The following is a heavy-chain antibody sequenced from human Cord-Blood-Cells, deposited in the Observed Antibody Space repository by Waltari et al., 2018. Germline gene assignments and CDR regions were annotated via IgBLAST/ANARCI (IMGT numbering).Heavy chain of an antibody. CDR3: ARGLYYYGSGSYYNYFDY. J-gene: IGHJ4*02. V-gene: IGHV3-20*04. CDR2: INWNGGST. D-gene: IGHD3-10*01. CDR1: GFTFADYG. Sequence: EVQLVESGGGVVRPGGSLRLSCAASGFTFADYGMSWVRQAPGKGLKWVSGINWNGGSTGYADSVKGRFTISRDNAKNSLYLQMNSLRAEDTALYYCARGLYYYGSGSYYNYFDYWGQGTLVTVSS.